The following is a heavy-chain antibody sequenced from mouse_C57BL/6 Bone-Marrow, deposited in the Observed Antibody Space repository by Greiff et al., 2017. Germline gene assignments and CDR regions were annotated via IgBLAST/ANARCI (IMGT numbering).Heavy chain of an antibody. CDR1: GFTFSNYW. CDR2: IRLKSDNYAT. CDR3: TYITTVVGYYIDD. D-gene: IGHD1-1*01. J-gene: IGHJ2*01. V-gene: IGHV6-3*01. Sequence: EVQLVESGGGLVQPGGSMKLSCVASGFTFSNYWMNWVRQSPEKGLEWVAQIRLKSDNYATHYSESVKGRFTISRDDSKSSVSLQMNNLRADDTGIYYCTYITTVVGYYIDDWGQGTTLTVSS.